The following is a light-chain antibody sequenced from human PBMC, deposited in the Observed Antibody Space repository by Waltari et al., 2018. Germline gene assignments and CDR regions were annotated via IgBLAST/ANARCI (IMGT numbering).Light chain of an antibody. J-gene: IGKJ5*01. CDR1: QNVSIF. CDR2: DVD. V-gene: IGKV3-11*01. CDR3: QQRSIWPPIT. Sequence: EIVLTQSPATLSVSPGERATVSCRASQNVSIFLAWYQHKPGKAPRLIIYDVDNRATGIPPRFSGSGSGTDFTLTISRFESEDSAVYSCQQRSIWPPITFGQGTRLEIK.